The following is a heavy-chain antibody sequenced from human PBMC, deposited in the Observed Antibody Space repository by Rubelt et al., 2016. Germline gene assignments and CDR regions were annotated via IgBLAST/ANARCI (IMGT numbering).Heavy chain of an antibody. CDR3: ARQRYCSGGSCYPDY. CDR2: IYPGDSDT. J-gene: IGHJ4*02. CDR1: GFPFSDYW. D-gene: IGHD2-15*01. V-gene: IGHV5-51*01. Sequence: KKPGESLRISCKGSGFPFSDYWIDWVRQMPGKGLEWMGIIYPGDSDTRYIPSFQGQVTISADKSINSAYLQWSSLKASDTAIYYCARQRYCSGGSCYPDYWGQGTLVTVSS.